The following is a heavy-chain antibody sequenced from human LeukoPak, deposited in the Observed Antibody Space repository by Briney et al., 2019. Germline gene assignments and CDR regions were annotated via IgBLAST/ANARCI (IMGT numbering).Heavy chain of an antibody. CDR2: MNPNSGNT. CDR1: GYTFTSYD. V-gene: IGHV1-8*01. J-gene: IGHJ4*02. D-gene: IGHD3-3*01. CDR3: ARGGYHFGVVIESDY. Sequence: ASVKVSCKASGYTFTSYDINWVRQATGQGLEWMGWMNPNSGNTGYARKFQGRVTMTRNTSISTAYMELSSLRSEDTAVYYCARGGYHFGVVIESDYWGQGTLVTVSS.